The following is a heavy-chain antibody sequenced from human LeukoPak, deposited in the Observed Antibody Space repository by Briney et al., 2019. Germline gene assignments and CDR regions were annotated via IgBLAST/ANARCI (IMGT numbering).Heavy chain of an antibody. CDR2: ITASGNYT. V-gene: IGHV3-23*01. Sequence: GGSLKLSCAASGFIFHTYAMSWVRHPPGKRLEWVSTITASGNYTAYADSVKGRFTISRDSSKNTVYLQMNSLRAEDTAVYYCARRTGALCTKSICRFDSWGQGTLVAVSS. J-gene: IGHJ4*02. CDR3: ARRTGALCTKSICRFDS. D-gene: IGHD2-8*01. CDR1: GFIFHTYA.